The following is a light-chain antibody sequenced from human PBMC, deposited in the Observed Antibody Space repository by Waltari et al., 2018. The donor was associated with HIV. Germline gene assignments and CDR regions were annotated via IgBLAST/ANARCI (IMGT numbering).Light chain of an antibody. V-gene: IGLV2-18*01. J-gene: IGLJ2*01. CDR1: TRDVVSYNS. Sequence: QYALTQPPSVSGSPRQAVSLTSTGSTRDVVSYNSVLWYQQHPGTAPKLISYEVNSRPSGLPDRFSGSQSGNTASLTISGLQGEDDADYYCSLYTGTTTVLFGGGTKLTVL. CDR2: EVN. CDR3: SLYTGTTTVL.